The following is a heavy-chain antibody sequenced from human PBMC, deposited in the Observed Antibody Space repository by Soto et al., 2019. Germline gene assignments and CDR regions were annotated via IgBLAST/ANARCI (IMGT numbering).Heavy chain of an antibody. Sequence: TVSGGSISSGGYYWSWIRQHPGKGLEWIGYIYYSGSTYYNPSLKSRVTISVDTSKNQFSLKLSSVTAADTAVYYCARAVRHNNWFDPWGQGTLVTVSS. CDR1: GGSISSGGYY. J-gene: IGHJ5*02. D-gene: IGHD6-19*01. V-gene: IGHV4-31*03. CDR2: IYYSGST. CDR3: ARAVRHNNWFDP.